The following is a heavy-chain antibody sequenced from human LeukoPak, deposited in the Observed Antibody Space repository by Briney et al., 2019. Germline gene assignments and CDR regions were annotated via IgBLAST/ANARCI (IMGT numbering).Heavy chain of an antibody. D-gene: IGHD5-18*01. J-gene: IGHJ6*03. CDR1: GGSFSGYY. CDR2: INHSVST. V-gene: IGHV4-34*01. Sequence: PSETLSLTCAVYGGSFSGYYWSWIRQPPGKGLEWIGEINHSVSTNYNPSLKSRVTISVDTSKNQFSLKLSSVTAADTAVYYCARDDVGYSYPTGYYYYMDVWGKGTTVTVSS. CDR3: ARDDVGYSYPTGYYYYMDV.